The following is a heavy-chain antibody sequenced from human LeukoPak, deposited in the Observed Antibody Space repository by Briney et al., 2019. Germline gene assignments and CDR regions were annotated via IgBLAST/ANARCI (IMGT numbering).Heavy chain of an antibody. V-gene: IGHV3-74*01. D-gene: IGHD3-9*01. J-gene: IGHJ6*02. CDR1: GFTFSSYW. CDR3: ARHLTGPYYYGMDV. Sequence: GGSLRLSCAASGFTFSSYWMHWVRQAPGKGLVWVSRINSDGSSTSYADSVKGRFTISRDNAENTLYLQMNSLRAEDTAVYYCARHLTGPYYYGMDVWGQGTTVTVSS. CDR2: INSDGSST.